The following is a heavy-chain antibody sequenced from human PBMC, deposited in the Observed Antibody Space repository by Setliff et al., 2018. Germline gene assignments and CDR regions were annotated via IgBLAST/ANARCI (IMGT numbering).Heavy chain of an antibody. CDR1: GFTFSSHW. Sequence: LGGSLRLSCVGSGFTFSSHWLDWVRQAPGKGLEWVANIDQYGTEKYYVDSVKGRFTISRDNAKNSLSLQMDGLRAEDTSVYYCARGEQTMVVTPMSGPDAFDIWGQGTMVTVSS. CDR3: ARGEQTMVVTPMSGPDAFDI. V-gene: IGHV3-7*01. D-gene: IGHD2-21*02. CDR2: IDQYGTEK. J-gene: IGHJ3*02.